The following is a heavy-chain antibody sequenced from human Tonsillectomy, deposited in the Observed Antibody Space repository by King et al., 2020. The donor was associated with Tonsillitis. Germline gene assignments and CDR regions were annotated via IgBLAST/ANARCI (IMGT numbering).Heavy chain of an antibody. CDR2: IKRKTDGGTT. V-gene: IGHV3-15*01. CDR1: GFSFSNAW. Sequence: QLVQSGGGLVKPGGSLRLSCAASGFSFSNAWMNWVRQAPGKGLEWVGRIKRKTDGGTTDYAAPVKGRFTISRDDSKNTLYLQMNSLKTEATGLYHCTTTVYYEYVWWSYRPLYFDYGGQGTLVTVSS. J-gene: IGHJ4*02. D-gene: IGHD3-16*02. CDR3: TTTVYYEYVWWSYRPLYFDY.